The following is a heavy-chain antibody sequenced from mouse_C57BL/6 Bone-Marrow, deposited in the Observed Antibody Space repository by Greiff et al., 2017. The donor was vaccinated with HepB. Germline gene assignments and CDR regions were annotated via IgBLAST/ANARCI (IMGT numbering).Heavy chain of an antibody. CDR3: ARGVLYLFAY. CDR2: ILPGSGST. Sequence: QVQLKESGAELMKPGASVKLSCKATGYKFTGYWIEWVKQRPGHGLEWIGEILPGSGSTKYNEKFQGKATFTADTYSNTAYLQLSSLTTEDTAIYYCARGVLYLFAYWGQGTLVTVSA. J-gene: IGHJ3*01. CDR1: GYKFTGYW. D-gene: IGHD2-12*01. V-gene: IGHV1-9*01.